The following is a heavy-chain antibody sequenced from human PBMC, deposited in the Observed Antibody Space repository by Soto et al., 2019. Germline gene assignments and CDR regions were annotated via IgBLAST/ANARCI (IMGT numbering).Heavy chain of an antibody. D-gene: IGHD3-3*01. J-gene: IGHJ4*02. V-gene: IGHV1-69*13. Sequence: GASVKVSCKASGGSFGKSAINWVRQTPGQGLEWLGGFIPVYRTLNYAQKFQGRVTITADESTGTAYMTLSGLASDDTAVYYCATGVIWIGYFTVDSWGQGTRVTVSS. CDR3: ATGVIWIGYFTVDS. CDR2: FIPVYRTL. CDR1: GGSFGKSA.